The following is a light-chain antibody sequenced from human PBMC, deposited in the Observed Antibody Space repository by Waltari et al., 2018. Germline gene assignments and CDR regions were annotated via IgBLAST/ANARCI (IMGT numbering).Light chain of an antibody. CDR1: SLRSYD. J-gene: IGLJ2*01. CDR2: GKD. CDR3: HSRVVSNVRGA. V-gene: IGLV3-19*01. Sequence: SSELTQDPAVSVALGQTVRITCQGDSLRSYDASWYQQKPGPAPILVIYGKDNRPSGVPDRFSGSNSGNTASLAITGSQAEDEADYYCHSRVVSNVRGAFGGGTKLTVL.